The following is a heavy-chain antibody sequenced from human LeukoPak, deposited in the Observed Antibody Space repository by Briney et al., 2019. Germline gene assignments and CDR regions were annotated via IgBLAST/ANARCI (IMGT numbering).Heavy chain of an antibody. D-gene: IGHD6-13*01. J-gene: IGHJ4*02. CDR1: GGTFSSYA. Sequence: ASVKVSCKASGGTFSSYAISWVRQAPGQGLEWMGRIIPIFGTANYAQEFQGRVTITTDESTSTAYMELSSLRSEDTAVYYCARDSGSSWYRNGGYYFDYWGQGTLVTVSS. CDR2: IIPIFGTA. V-gene: IGHV1-69*05. CDR3: ARDSGSSWYRNGGYYFDY.